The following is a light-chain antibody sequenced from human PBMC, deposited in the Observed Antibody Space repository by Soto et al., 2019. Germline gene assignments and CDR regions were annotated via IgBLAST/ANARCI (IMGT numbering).Light chain of an antibody. CDR1: QSVSSSY. CDR2: GAS. Sequence: EIVLTQSPGTLSLSPGERATLSCRASQSVSSSYLAWYQQKPGQAPRLXSYGASSRATGIPDRFSGSGSGTEFTLTISRLEPEDFAVYYCQQYGSSPLTFGGGTKVDIK. V-gene: IGKV3-20*01. J-gene: IGKJ4*01. CDR3: QQYGSSPLT.